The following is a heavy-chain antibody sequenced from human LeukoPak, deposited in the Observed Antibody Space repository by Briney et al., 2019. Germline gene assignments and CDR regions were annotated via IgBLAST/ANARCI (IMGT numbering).Heavy chain of an antibody. CDR3: VRSFVRGDCCDP. CDR1: GFTFSSYG. V-gene: IGHV3-33*01. D-gene: IGHD3-10*01. Sequence: PGRSLRLSCAASGFTFSSYGMHWVRQAPGKGLEWVSFLWYDGTNKYYADSVKGRFTISRANSNNTLYLQMNILTVENPAVYCVVRSFVRGDCCDPWGQGALVTVSS. J-gene: IGHJ5*02. CDR2: LWYDGTNK.